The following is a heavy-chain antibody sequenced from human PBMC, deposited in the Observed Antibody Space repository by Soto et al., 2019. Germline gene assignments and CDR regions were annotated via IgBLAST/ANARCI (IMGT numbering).Heavy chain of an antibody. CDR2: IYYSRST. D-gene: IGHD6-13*01. V-gene: IGHV4-61*01. CDR3: ARVITDKHQLVQWGWFDP. J-gene: IGHJ5*02. CDR1: GGSVSSGSYY. Sequence: QVQLQESGPGLVKPSETLSLTCTVSGGSVSSGSYYWSWIRQPPGMGLEWIGYIYYSRSTNYNPSLKIRVTISVETSKNQFSLKRSSVTAADTAVDYWARVITDKHQLVQWGWFDPWCRGTLVTVSS.